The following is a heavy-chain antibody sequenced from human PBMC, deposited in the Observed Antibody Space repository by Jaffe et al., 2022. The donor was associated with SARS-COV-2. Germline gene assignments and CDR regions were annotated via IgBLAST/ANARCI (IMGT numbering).Heavy chain of an antibody. CDR2: IRRRADGGTT. Sequence: EVHLVESGGGLVEPGGSLRLSCAASGLTFSNAWMHWVRQAPGKGLEWVGLIRRRADGGTTDYAAPVKGRFTISRDDSKNMLYLQMNTLKTEDTAVYYCSTLNHLDPWGQGTLVTVSS. CDR3: STLNHLDP. V-gene: IGHV3-15*01. J-gene: IGHJ5*02. CDR1: GLTFSNAW.